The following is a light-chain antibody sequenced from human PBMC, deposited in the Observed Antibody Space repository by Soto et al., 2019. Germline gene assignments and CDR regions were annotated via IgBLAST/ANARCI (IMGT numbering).Light chain of an antibody. J-gene: IGKJ4*01. CDR3: HRNETYPLA. CDR2: RAS. V-gene: IGKV1-5*03. Sequence: TQMTQSPSTLSASVGDSVSITCRASRDIGTWLAWFQQKPGRAPNLLIYRASTLARGVPSRFSGSGSGTEFTLTISSLQPDDFATYYCHRNETYPLAFGGGTKVDIK. CDR1: RDIGTW.